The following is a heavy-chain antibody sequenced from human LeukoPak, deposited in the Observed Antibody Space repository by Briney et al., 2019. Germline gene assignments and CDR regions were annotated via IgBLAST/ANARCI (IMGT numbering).Heavy chain of an antibody. CDR2: ISAYNGNT. V-gene: IGHV1-18*01. J-gene: IGHJ5*02. CDR3: ARDAKEGSSWHVNWFDP. CDR1: GYTFTSYG. D-gene: IGHD6-13*01. Sequence: GASVKVSCKASGYTFTSYGISWVRQAPGQGLEWMGWISAYNGNTNYAQKLQGRVTMTTDTSTSTAYMELRSLRSDDTAVYYCARDAKEGSSWHVNWFDPWGQGTLVTVSS.